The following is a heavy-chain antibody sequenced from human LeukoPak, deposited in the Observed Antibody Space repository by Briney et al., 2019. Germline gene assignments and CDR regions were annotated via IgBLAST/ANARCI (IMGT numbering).Heavy chain of an antibody. J-gene: IGHJ4*02. D-gene: IGHD3-16*01. Sequence: GGSLRLSCAASGFTFSTYWMHWVRQAPGKGLVWVSRTNSDGSTTSYADSVKGRFTISRGNAKNTLYLQMNSLRAEDTAVYYCARVATGSYHFDYWGQGTLATVSS. V-gene: IGHV3-74*01. CDR3: ARVATGSYHFDY. CDR2: TNSDGSTT. CDR1: GFTFSTYW.